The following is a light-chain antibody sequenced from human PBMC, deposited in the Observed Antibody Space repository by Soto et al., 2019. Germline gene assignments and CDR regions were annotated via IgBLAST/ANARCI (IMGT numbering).Light chain of an antibody. Sequence: QSVLTQPASVSGSPGQSITISCTGTSSDVGGYNYVSWYQQYPAKAPKLMIYEVSNRPSGVSNRFSGSKSGNTASLTISGLHTEDEADYYCSSYAGSSNVFGTGTKLTVL. V-gene: IGLV2-14*01. CDR3: SSYAGSSNV. CDR1: SSDVGGYNY. CDR2: EVS. J-gene: IGLJ1*01.